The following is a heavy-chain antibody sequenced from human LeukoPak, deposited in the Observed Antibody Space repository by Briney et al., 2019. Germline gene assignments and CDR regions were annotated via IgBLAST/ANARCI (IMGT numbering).Heavy chain of an antibody. J-gene: IGHJ4*02. CDR1: GVTFSSYW. Sequence: QPGGSLRLSCAASGVTFSSYWMSWVRQAPGKGLEWVANIKQDGSEKYYVDSVKGRFTISRDNAKNSLYLQMNSLRAEDTAVYYCARDSWSGCLDYWGQGTLVTVSS. CDR3: ARDSWSGCLDY. CDR2: IKQDGSEK. V-gene: IGHV3-7*01. D-gene: IGHD3-3*01.